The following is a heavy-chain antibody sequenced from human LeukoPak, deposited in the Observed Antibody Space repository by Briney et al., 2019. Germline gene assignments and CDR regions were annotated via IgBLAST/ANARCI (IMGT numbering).Heavy chain of an antibody. CDR3: ASSRVYGSPAY. CDR1: GFTFSSYP. CDR2: ISGDGKNT. D-gene: IGHD6-13*01. Sequence: PGGSLRLSCTASGFTFSSYPRYRVRQAPGKGLEWVPAISGDGKNTYYAESMKGRFTLSRDNSKDTLYLQMNSLRAEDTAVYYCASSRVYGSPAYWGQGTLVTVSS. J-gene: IGHJ4*02. V-gene: IGHV3-23*01.